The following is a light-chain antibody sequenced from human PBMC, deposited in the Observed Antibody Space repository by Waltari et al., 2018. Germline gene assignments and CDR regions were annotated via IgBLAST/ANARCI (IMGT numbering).Light chain of an antibody. CDR3: QQYHSYMPAT. J-gene: IGKJ2*01. CDR1: ESVSDS. CDR2: RAS. Sequence: DIQMTQSPSTLATSVGDRVTLTCRASESVSDSLAWYQQKPGEAPKLLIYRASNLESGVPSRFSGSGSGTEFTLTISGLQPEDFASYYCQQYHSYMPATFGQGTKLEIK. V-gene: IGKV1-5*03.